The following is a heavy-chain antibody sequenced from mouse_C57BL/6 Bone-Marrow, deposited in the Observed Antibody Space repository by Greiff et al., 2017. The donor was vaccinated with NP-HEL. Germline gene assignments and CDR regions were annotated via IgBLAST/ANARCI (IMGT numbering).Heavy chain of an antibody. CDR1: GYTFTRYW. V-gene: IGHV1-55*01. Sequence: QVQLQQPGAELVKPGASVQMSCKASGYTFTRYWITWVKQRPGQGLAWIGDIYPGSGSTNYNAQFKSKATLTVDPSSSTAYMQLSSLTSEDSAVYYCARDSSSFAYWGQGTLVTVSA. CDR2: IYPGSGST. D-gene: IGHD3-2*01. J-gene: IGHJ3*01. CDR3: ARDSSSFAY.